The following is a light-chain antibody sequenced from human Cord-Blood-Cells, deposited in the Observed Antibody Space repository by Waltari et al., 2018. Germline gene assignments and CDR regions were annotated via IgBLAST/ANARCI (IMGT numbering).Light chain of an antibody. CDR3: CSYAGSSTVV. Sequence: QSALTQPASVSGSHGQSIHISGTGPSSDVGSYNLVSWYQQHPGKAPKLMIYEGSKRPSGVSNRFSGSKSGNTASLTISGLQAEDEADYYCCSYAGSSTVVFGGGTKLTVL. V-gene: IGLV2-23*01. J-gene: IGLJ2*01. CDR2: EGS. CDR1: SSDVGSYNL.